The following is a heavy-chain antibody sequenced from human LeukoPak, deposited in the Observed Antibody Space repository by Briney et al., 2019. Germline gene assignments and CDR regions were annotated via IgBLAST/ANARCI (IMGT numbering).Heavy chain of an antibody. CDR2: ISGPGDKT. D-gene: IGHD6-25*01. J-gene: IGHJ4*02. Sequence: GGSLRLSCAASGFTFTRYATKWVRQAPGKGLEWVSTISGPGDKTYYADSVKGRFTISRDNSKNTVYLQMNSLRAGDTAVYYCAREATSSSGWYIDYWGQGTLVTVSS. V-gene: IGHV3-23*01. CDR1: GFTFTRYA. CDR3: AREATSSSGWYIDY.